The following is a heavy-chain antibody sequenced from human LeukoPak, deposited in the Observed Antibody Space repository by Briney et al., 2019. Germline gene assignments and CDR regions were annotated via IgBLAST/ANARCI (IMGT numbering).Heavy chain of an antibody. J-gene: IGHJ4*02. V-gene: IGHV4-59*12. CDR2: IYYSGST. CDR1: GGSISSYY. CDR3: ARGDSYGYVDYFDY. Sequence: PSETLSLTCTVSGGSISSYYWSWIRQPPGKGLEWIGYIYYSGSTNYNPSLKSRVTMSVDTSKNQFSLKLSSVTAADTAVYYCARGDSYGYVDYFDYWGQGTLVTVSS. D-gene: IGHD5-18*01.